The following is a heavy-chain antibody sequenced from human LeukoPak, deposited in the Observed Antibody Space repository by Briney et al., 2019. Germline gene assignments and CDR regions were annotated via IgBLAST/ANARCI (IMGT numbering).Heavy chain of an antibody. V-gene: IGHV3-48*03. Sequence: GGSLRLSCAASGFTFSSYEMNWVRQAPGKGLEWVSYISSSGSTIYYADSVKGRFTISRDNAKNSLYLQMNSLRAEDTAMYYCAKGLLWFGELYADHDAFDIWGQGTMVTVSS. D-gene: IGHD3-10*01. CDR2: ISSSGSTI. CDR1: GFTFSSYE. CDR3: AKGLLWFGELYADHDAFDI. J-gene: IGHJ3*02.